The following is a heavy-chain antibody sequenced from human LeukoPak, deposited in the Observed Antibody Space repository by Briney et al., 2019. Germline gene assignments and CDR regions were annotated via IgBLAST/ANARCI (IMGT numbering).Heavy chain of an antibody. V-gene: IGHV3-30*03. CDR2: ISYDGYNS. CDR1: GFTFSSYG. Sequence: GGSLRLSCAASGFTFSSYGMHWVRQGPGKGLEWVAVISYDGYNSNSADSVKGRFTISRDNSKNTLYLQMNSLRAEDTAVYYCARESRQPDAFDIWGQGTMVTVSS. CDR3: ARESRQPDAFDI. D-gene: IGHD1-14*01. J-gene: IGHJ3*02.